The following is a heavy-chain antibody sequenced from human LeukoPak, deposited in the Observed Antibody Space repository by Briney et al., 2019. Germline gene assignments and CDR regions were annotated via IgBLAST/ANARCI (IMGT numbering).Heavy chain of an antibody. CDR2: LFSGGNT. J-gene: IGHJ4*02. D-gene: IGHD3-22*01. CDR3: VSMAYYYDSSGHY. V-gene: IGHV3-53*01. CDR1: GFSVSTHY. Sequence: GGSLRLSCEVSGFSVSTHYMSWVRQAPGKGLEWASVLFSGGNTYYSDSVKGRFTIPRDTSKNTLYLHMNSLRADDTAVYYCVSMAYYYDSSGHYWGQGTLVTVSS.